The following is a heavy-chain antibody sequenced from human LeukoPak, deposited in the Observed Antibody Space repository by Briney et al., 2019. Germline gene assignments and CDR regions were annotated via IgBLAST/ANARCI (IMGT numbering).Heavy chain of an antibody. J-gene: IGHJ4*02. V-gene: IGHV3-11*04. D-gene: IGHD3-16*01. CDR1: GFTFSDYY. CDR3: ARDRDVRHYYFDY. CDR2: ISSSGSTI. Sequence: GGSLRLSCATSGFTFSDYYMSWIRQAPGKGLEWVSYISSSGSTIYYADSVKGRFTISRDNAKNSLYLQMNSLRAEDTAVYYCARDRDVRHYYFDYWGQGTLVTVSS.